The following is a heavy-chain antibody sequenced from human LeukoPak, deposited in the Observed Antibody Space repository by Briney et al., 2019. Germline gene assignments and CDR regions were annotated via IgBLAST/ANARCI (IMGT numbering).Heavy chain of an antibody. CDR2: INHSGST. CDR1: GGSFSGYY. V-gene: IGHV4-34*01. D-gene: IGHD3-22*01. CDR3: ATLGEYYDSSGYYYN. J-gene: IGHJ4*02. Sequence: PSETLSLTCAVYGGSFSGYYWSWLRQPPGKGLEWIGEINHSGSTYYNPSLKSRVTISVDSSKNQFSLKLTSVTAADTAVYYCATLGEYYDSSGYYYNWGQGTLVTVSS.